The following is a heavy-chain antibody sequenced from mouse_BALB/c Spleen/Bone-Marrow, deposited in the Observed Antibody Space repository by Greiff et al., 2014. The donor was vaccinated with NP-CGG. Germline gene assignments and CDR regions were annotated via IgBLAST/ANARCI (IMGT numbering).Heavy chain of an antibody. CDR2: IWGDGSI. D-gene: IGHD1-1*01. Sequence: VMLVESGPGLVAPSQSLSITCTVSGLSLGGYGVSWVRQPSGKGLEWLGVIWGDGSINYHSALISRLSISKDNSKSQVFLELNSLQTDDTATYYCAKTNRYGYAMDYWGQGTSVTVSS. J-gene: IGHJ4*01. V-gene: IGHV2-3*01. CDR1: GLSLGGYG. CDR3: AKTNRYGYAMDY.